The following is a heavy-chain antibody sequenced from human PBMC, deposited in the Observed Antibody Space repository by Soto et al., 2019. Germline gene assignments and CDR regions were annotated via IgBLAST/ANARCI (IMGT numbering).Heavy chain of an antibody. J-gene: IGHJ3*01. CDR3: ARDGGGFGELLLNSYDAFDL. V-gene: IGHV3-30*04. Sequence: LRLSCTASGFSFSTYAMYWVRRAPGKGLEWVAIISYDGSNAQYADSVKGRFTVARDNSKNTLYLQMHSLTAEDTAVYYCARDGGGFGELLLNSYDAFDLWGQGKLVTVSS. CDR1: GFSFSTYA. D-gene: IGHD3-10*01. CDR2: ISYDGSNA.